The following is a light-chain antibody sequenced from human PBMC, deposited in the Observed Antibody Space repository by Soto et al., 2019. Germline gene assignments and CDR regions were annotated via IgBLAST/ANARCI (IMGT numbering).Light chain of an antibody. CDR2: GNS. J-gene: IGLJ2*01. CDR1: SSNIAAGYD. Sequence: QSVLTQPPSVSGAPGQRVTISCTGSSSNIAAGYDVHWYQQLPETAPKLLIYGNSNRPSGVPDRFSGSKSGTSASLAITGLQAEDEADYYCQSYDSSLSGVVFGGGTQLTVL. V-gene: IGLV1-40*01. CDR3: QSYDSSLSGVV.